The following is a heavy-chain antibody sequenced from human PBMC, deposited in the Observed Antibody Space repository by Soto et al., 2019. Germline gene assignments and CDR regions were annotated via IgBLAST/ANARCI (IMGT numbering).Heavy chain of an antibody. CDR3: ARRSSLGVRNWFDP. V-gene: IGHV4-34*01. CDR1: GGSFSGYY. CDR2: VNHSGST. D-gene: IGHD3-10*01. Sequence: SETLSLTCAVYGGSFSGYYWSWIRQPPGKGLEWIGEVNHSGSTNYNPSLKSRVTMSVDTSKNQFSLKLSSVTAADTAVYYCARRSSLGVRNWFDPWGQGTLVTVSS. J-gene: IGHJ5*02.